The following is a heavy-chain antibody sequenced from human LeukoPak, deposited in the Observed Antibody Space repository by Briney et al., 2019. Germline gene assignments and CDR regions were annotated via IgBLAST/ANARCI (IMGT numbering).Heavy chain of an antibody. CDR2: IYYSGST. CDR1: GGSISSYY. D-gene: IGHD1-26*01. J-gene: IGHJ4*02. V-gene: IGHV4-59*01. CDR3: ARVSSGSYSFGLRY. Sequence: SETLSLTCTVSGGSISSYYWSWIRQPPGKGLEWIGYIYYSGSTNYNPSLKSRVTISVDTSKNQFSLKLSSVTAADTAVYYCARVSSGSYSFGLRYWGQGTLVTVSS.